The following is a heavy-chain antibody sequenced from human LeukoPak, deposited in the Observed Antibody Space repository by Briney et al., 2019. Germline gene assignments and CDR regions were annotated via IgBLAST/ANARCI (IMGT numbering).Heavy chain of an antibody. CDR1: GFTVSSNY. CDR2: IYSGGST. Sequence: PGGSLRLSCAASGFTVSSNYMSWVRQAPGKGLEWVSVIYSGGSTYYADSVKGRFTISRDNSKNTLYLQMNSLRAEDTAVYYCARDVYYYDSSGFSAHWGQGTLVTVSS. CDR3: ARDVYYYDSSGFSAH. D-gene: IGHD3-22*01. J-gene: IGHJ4*02. V-gene: IGHV3-53*01.